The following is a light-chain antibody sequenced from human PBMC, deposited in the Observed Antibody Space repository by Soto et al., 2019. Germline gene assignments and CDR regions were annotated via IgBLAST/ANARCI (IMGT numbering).Light chain of an antibody. J-gene: IGKJ2*01. V-gene: IGKV3-15*01. CDR1: QSVSSN. CDR3: QQYNNWPPEDT. Sequence: EIVMTQSPATLSVSPGERATLSCRVSQSVSSNLAWYQQKPGQAPRLLIYGASTRATGIPARFSGSGSGTEFTLTISSLQSEDFAVYYCQQYNNWPPEDTFGQGPSWRSN. CDR2: GAS.